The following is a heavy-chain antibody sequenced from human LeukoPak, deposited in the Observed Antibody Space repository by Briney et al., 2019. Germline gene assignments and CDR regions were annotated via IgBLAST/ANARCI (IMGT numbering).Heavy chain of an antibody. V-gene: IGHV5-51*01. Sequence: GESLKISCKGSGYTFSNYIIVWVRQIAGKGLEWMGNIYSGDSDTRDSPSFQGQVTISADKSIATAYLQWSSLKASDTAIYYCARRAYCGGDCSKHYSSYYAMDVWGQGTTVIVSS. J-gene: IGHJ6*02. CDR2: IYSGDSDT. D-gene: IGHD2-21*02. CDR1: GYTFSNYI. CDR3: ARRAYCGGDCSKHYSSYYAMDV.